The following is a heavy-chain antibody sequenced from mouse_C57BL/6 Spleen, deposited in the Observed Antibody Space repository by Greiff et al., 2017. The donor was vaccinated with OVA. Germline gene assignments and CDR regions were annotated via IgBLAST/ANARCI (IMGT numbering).Heavy chain of an antibody. V-gene: IGHV2-2*01. CDR2: IWSGGST. Sequence: QVQLKESGPGLVQPSQSLSITCTVSGFSLTSYGVHWVRQSPGKGLEWLGVIWSGGSTDYNAAFISRLSISKDNSKSQVFFKMNSLQADDTAIYYCARMGLLRYFDVWGTGTTVTVSS. CDR3: ARMGLLRYFDV. J-gene: IGHJ1*03. CDR1: GFSLTSYG. D-gene: IGHD1-1*01.